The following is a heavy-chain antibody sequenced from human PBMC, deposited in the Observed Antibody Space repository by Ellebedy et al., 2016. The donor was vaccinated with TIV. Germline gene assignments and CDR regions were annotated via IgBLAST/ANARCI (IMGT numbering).Heavy chain of an antibody. D-gene: IGHD5-24*01. CDR1: GGSFSGYY. CDR2: INHSGST. CDR3: ASELPSHAFDI. Sequence: SETLSLXXAVYGGSFSGYYWSWIRQPPGKGLEWIGEINHSGSTNYNPSLKSRVTISVDTSKNQFSLKLSSVTAADTAVYYCASELPSHAFDIWGQGTMVTVSS. J-gene: IGHJ3*02. V-gene: IGHV4-34*01.